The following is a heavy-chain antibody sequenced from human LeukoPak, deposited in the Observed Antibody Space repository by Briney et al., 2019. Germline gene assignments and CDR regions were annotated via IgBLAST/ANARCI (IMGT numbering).Heavy chain of an antibody. CDR1: GGSISSGGYY. V-gene: IGHV4-31*03. CDR3: ARDERHYYDSSGYSNWFDP. J-gene: IGHJ5*02. Sequence: SETLSLTCTVSGGSISSGGYYWSWLRQHPGKGLEWIGYIYYSGSTYYNPSLKSRVTISVDTSKNQFSLKLSSVTAADTAVYYCARDERHYYDSSGYSNWFDPWGRGTLVTVSS. D-gene: IGHD3-22*01. CDR2: IYYSGST.